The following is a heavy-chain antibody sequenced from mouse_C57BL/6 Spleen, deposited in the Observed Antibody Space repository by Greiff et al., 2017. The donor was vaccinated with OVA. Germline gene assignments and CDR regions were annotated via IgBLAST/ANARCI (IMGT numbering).Heavy chain of an antibody. D-gene: IGHD1-1*01. CDR2: INPNYGTT. CDR1: GYSFTDYN. Sequence: EVKLMESGPELVKPGASVKISCKASGYSFTDYNMNWVKQSNGKSLEWIGVINPNYGTTSYNQKFKGKATLTVDQSSSTAYMQLNSLTYEDSAVYYCARWGDYYGSSPYYAMDYWGQGTSVTVSS. V-gene: IGHV1-39*01. J-gene: IGHJ4*01. CDR3: ARWGDYYGSSPYYAMDY.